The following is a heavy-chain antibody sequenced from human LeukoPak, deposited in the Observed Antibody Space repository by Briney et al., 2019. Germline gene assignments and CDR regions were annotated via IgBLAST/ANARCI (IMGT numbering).Heavy chain of an antibody. V-gene: IGHV3-21*06. D-gene: IGHD2-2*01. J-gene: IGHJ4*02. CDR1: GFTFSNYA. CDR3: ARDTFQPGLIDS. CDR2: ISDTSTNT. Sequence: PGGSLRLSCAASGFTFSNYALSWVRQAPGKGLEWVSTISDTSTNTYYADSVTGRFTISRDNARNTLYLQLRSLRAEDSAVYYCARDTFQPGLIDSWGQGTLVTVSS.